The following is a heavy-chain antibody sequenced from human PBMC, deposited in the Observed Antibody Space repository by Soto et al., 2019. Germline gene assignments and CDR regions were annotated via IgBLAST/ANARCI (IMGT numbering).Heavy chain of an antibody. D-gene: IGHD6-6*01. CDR3: AKGSANSRPYYFDY. V-gene: IGHV3-74*01. CDR1: GFTFSTSW. J-gene: IGHJ4*02. CDR2: INAGGNSA. Sequence: GGSLRLSCRASGFTFSTSWMHWVRQVPGEGLVWVSRINAGGNSATYADSVKGRFTISRDNSQNTLYLQMSTLGAEDTAVYYCAKGSANSRPYYFDYWGQGTLVTVSS.